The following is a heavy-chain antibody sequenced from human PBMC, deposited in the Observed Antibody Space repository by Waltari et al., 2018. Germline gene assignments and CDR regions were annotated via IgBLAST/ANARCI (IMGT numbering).Heavy chain of an antibody. CDR3: ATIPLGYCSSTSCGNY. V-gene: IGHV1-8*03. CDR1: GYTFTSYD. J-gene: IGHJ4*02. Sequence: QVQLVQSGAEVKKPGASVKVSCKASGYTFTSYDINWVRQATGQGLEWMGWMNPNSGATGYAQKFQCRVTITRNTSISTAYMELSSLRSEDTAVYYCATIPLGYCSSTSCGNYWGQGTLVTVSS. CDR2: MNPNSGAT. D-gene: IGHD2-2*01.